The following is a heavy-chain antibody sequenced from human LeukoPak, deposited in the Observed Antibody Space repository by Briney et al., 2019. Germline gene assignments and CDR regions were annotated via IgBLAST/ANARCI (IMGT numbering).Heavy chain of an antibody. V-gene: IGHV3-7*01. CDR3: VRDSTGWKPLDY. J-gene: IGHJ4*02. CDR2: INQDGSEI. D-gene: IGHD2-8*02. Sequence: GGSLRLSCAASGFTFSSYAMSWVRQAPGKGLEWVANINQDGSEIKYVDSGKGRFTISRDSAKTSLYLQMNSLRTEDTAVYYCVRDSTGWKPLDYWGQGILVTVSS. CDR1: GFTFSSYA.